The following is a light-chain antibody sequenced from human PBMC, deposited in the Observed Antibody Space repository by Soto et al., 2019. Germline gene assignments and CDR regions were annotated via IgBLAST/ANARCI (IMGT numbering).Light chain of an antibody. CDR3: SSYRGSSSTWV. Sequence: QSVLTQPASVSGSPGQSITISCTGTSSDIGAYKNVSWYQQHPGKAPKLIIYEVTTRRSGVSNRFSGSKSGNAASLTISGLHAEDEGDYYCSSYRGSSSTWVFGGGTQLTVL. CDR1: SSDIGAYKN. CDR2: EVT. J-gene: IGLJ3*02. V-gene: IGLV2-14*01.